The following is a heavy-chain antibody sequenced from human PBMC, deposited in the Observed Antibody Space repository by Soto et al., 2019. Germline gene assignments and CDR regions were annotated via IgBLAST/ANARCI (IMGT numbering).Heavy chain of an antibody. CDR1: GYTFSTYA. CDR2: INVGNGNK. J-gene: IGHJ4*02. CDR3: ASPSYGSGNFY. Sequence: QVQLVQSGAEVKKPGASVRVSCKASGYTFSTYALHWVRQAPGQRLEWMGWINVGNGNKKYSQTFQVRVTFARDTSASTAYLGLSSLRSEDTAVFYCASPSYGSGNFYWGEGTLVTVSS. V-gene: IGHV1-3*01. D-gene: IGHD3-10*01.